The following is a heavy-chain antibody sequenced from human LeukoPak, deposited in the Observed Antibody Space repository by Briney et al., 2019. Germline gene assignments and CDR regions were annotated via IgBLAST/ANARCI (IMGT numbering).Heavy chain of an antibody. CDR1: GFTFSNFW. CDR2: IKQDETEK. CDR3: ARETGSAVGSTDLDY. V-gene: IGHV3-7*01. Sequence: GGSLRLSCTASGFTFSNFWMGWVRQAPGKGLEWVANIKQDETEKFYLGSVKGRFTISRDTSKNTLYLQMNSLRAEDTAVYYCARETGSAVGSTDLDYWGQGTLVTVSS. D-gene: IGHD4-17*01. J-gene: IGHJ4*02.